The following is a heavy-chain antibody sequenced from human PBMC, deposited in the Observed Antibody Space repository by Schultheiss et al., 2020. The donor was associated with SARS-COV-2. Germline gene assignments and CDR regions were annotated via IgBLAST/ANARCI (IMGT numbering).Heavy chain of an antibody. Sequence: SETLSLTCSVSGDSIGTYYWNWVRQSPGKGLEWIGYIYYSGSTNYNPSLKSRVTISVDTSKNQFSLKLSSVTAADTAVYYCARGRISMVRGVTGAQDYWGQGTLVTVSS. V-gene: IGHV4-59*01. CDR1: GDSIGTYY. CDR3: ARGRISMVRGVTGAQDY. CDR2: IYYSGST. J-gene: IGHJ4*02. D-gene: IGHD3-10*01.